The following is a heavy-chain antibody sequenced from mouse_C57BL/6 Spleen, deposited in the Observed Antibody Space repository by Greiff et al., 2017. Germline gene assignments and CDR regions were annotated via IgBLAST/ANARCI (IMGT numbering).Heavy chain of an antibody. J-gene: IGHJ1*03. CDR2: INPNNGGT. V-gene: IGHV1-26*01. Sequence: VQLQQSGPELVKPGASVKISCKASGYTFTDYYMNWVKQSHGKSLEWIGDINPNNGGTSYNQKFKGKATLTVDKSSSTAYMELRSLTSEDSAVYYCARSRGIVTGYFDVWGTGTTVTVSS. CDR3: ARSRGIVTGYFDV. D-gene: IGHD2-5*01. CDR1: GYTFTDYY.